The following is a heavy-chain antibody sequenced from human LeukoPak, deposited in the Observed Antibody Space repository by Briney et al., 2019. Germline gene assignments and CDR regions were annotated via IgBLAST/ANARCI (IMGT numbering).Heavy chain of an antibody. D-gene: IGHD1-26*01. CDR1: GFTFSSYS. J-gene: IGHJ4*02. Sequence: GGSLRLSCAASGFTFSSYSMNWVRQAPGKGLEWVSSISSSSSYIYYADSVKGRFTISRDNAKNSLYLQMNSLRAEDTAVYYCARDIFTTPYSGSYPFDYWGQGTLVTVSS. CDR3: ARDIFTTPYSGSYPFDY. V-gene: IGHV3-21*01. CDR2: ISSSSSYI.